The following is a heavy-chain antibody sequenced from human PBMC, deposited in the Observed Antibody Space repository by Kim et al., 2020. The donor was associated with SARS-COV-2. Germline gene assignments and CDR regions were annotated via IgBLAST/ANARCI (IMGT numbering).Heavy chain of an antibody. J-gene: IGHJ6*03. CDR2: IYHSGST. CDR3: ARDSASGSWYRARILDYYMDV. CDR1: GGSISSSNW. V-gene: IGHV4-4*02. D-gene: IGHD6-13*01. Sequence: SETLSLTCAVSGGSISSSNWWSWVRQPPGKGLEWIGEIYHSGSTNYNPSLKSRVTISVDKSKNQFSLKLSSVTAADTAVYYCARDSASGSWYRARILDYYMDVWGKGTTVTVSS.